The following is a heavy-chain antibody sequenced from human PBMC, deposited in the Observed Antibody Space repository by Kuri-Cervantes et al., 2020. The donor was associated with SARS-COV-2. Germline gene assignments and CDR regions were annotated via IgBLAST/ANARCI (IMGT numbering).Heavy chain of an antibody. V-gene: IGHV1-18*01. CDR3: ARGGVEATILSVQGVGRSYMDV. CDR1: GYTFTSYG. CDR2: ISAYTGNT. Sequence: ASVTASCKASGYTFTSYGISWVRQAPGQGLEGLGWISAYTGNTNDAQKLQGRVTMTTDTSTITANMELRSLRSDDTAVCYCARGGVEATILSVQGVGRSYMDVWSKGTTVTVSS. D-gene: IGHD3-9*01. J-gene: IGHJ6*03.